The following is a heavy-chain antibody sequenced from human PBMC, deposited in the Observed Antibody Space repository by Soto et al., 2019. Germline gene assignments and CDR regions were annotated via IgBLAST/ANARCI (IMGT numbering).Heavy chain of an antibody. CDR3: ARVSSGVLSAFDI. D-gene: IGHD3-10*01. CDR1: GYTFTGYY. J-gene: IGHJ3*02. V-gene: IGHV1-2*04. Sequence: GASVKVSCKASGYTFTGYYMHWVRQAPGQGLEWMGWINPNSGGTNYAQKFQGWVTMTRDTSISTAYMVLSRLRSDDTAVYYCARVSSGVLSAFDIWGQGTMVTVSS. CDR2: INPNSGGT.